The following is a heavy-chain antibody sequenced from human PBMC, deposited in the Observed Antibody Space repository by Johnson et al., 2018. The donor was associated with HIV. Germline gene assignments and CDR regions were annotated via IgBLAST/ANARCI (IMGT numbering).Heavy chain of an antibody. CDR3: AKDRWHYNFWVDAFDI. V-gene: IGHV3-66*01. D-gene: IGHD3-3*01. CDR1: GFTFSNYW. CDR2: IYSGGST. Sequence: EVHLVESGGALVQPGGSLRLSCAASGFTFSNYWMNGVRQAPGKGLEWVSLIYSGGSTYYADSVKGRFTISRADSRNTLHLQMNSLRAEDTAVYYCAKDRWHYNFWVDAFDIWGQGTMVTVSS. J-gene: IGHJ3*02.